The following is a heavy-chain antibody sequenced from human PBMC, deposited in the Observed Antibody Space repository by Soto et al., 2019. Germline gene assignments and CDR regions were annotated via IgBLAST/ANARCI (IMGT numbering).Heavy chain of an antibody. Sequence: SDTLSLTCTVSGGSISSYYWSWIRQPPGKGLEWIGYIYYSGSTNYNPSLKSRVTISVDKSKNQFSLKLSSVTAADTAVYYCARGSYYYDSSGYYYVGDFEYWGQGTLVTVSS. V-gene: IGHV4-59*12. J-gene: IGHJ4*02. CDR3: ARGSYYYDSSGYYYVGDFEY. D-gene: IGHD3-22*01. CDR1: GGSISSYY. CDR2: IYYSGST.